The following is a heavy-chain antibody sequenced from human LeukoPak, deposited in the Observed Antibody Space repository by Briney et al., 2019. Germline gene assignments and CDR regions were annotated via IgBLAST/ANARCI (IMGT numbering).Heavy chain of an antibody. V-gene: IGHV1-69*06. J-gene: IGHJ2*01. Sequence: GASVKVSCKASGGTFSSYAISWVRQAPGQGLEWMGGIIPIFGTANYAQKFQGRVTITADKSTSTAYMELSSLRSEDTAVYYCARGMATIPPPKYWYFDLWGRGTLVTVSS. CDR3: ARGMATIPPPKYWYFDL. CDR1: GGTFSSYA. D-gene: IGHD5-24*01. CDR2: IIPIFGTA.